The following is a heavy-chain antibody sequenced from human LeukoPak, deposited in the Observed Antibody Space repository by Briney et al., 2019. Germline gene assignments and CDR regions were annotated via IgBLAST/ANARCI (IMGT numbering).Heavy chain of an antibody. CDR3: AKDYGGNPFDY. J-gene: IGHJ4*02. CDR1: GFTFSSYT. Sequence: GGSLRLSCAASGFTFSSYTMHWIRQAPGKGLEWVSAISGSGGSTYFADSVKGRFAISRDNSKNTLYLQMSSLRAEDTAVYYCAKDYGGNPFDYWGQGTLVTVSS. V-gene: IGHV3-23*01. D-gene: IGHD4-23*01. CDR2: ISGSGGST.